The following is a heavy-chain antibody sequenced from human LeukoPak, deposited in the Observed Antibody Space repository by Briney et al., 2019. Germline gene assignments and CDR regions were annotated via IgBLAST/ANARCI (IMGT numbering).Heavy chain of an antibody. J-gene: IGHJ3*02. V-gene: IGHV4-38-2*02. CDR1: GYSISSAYY. CDR3: ARHAGITMVRGVITDAFDI. Sequence: SETLSLTCTVSGYSISSAYYWGWIRQPPGKGLEWIGSIYHSGSTYYSPSLKSRVTISVDTSKNQFSLKLSSVTAADTAVYYCARHAGITMVRGVITDAFDIWGQGTMVTVSS. CDR2: IYHSGST. D-gene: IGHD3-10*01.